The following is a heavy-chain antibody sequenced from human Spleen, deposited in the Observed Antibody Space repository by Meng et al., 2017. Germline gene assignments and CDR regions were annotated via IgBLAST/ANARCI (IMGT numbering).Heavy chain of an antibody. Sequence: GESLKISCVASGFTFRTYSLNWVRQAPGKGLEWVSSIDGDSKYIYYGDSVKGRFTISRDDAKNSLYLQMNSLRAEDMALYYCAKDTGAVADSVDYWGQGTLVTVSS. J-gene: IGHJ4*02. CDR1: GFTFRTYS. D-gene: IGHD6-19*01. V-gene: IGHV3-21*04. CDR3: AKDTGAVADSVDY. CDR2: IDGDSKYI.